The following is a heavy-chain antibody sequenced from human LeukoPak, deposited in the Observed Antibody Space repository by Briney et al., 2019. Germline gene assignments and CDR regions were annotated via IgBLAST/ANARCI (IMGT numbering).Heavy chain of an antibody. CDR3: ARRTYYYYYMDV. CDR2: IYTSGST. CDR1: GGSFSGYY. Sequence: SETLSLTCAVYGGSFSGYYWSWIRQPAGKGLEWIGRIYTSGSTNYNPSLKSRVTMSVDTSKNQFSLKLSSVTAADTAVYYCARRTYYYYYMDVWGKGTTVTVSS. V-gene: IGHV4-59*10. J-gene: IGHJ6*03.